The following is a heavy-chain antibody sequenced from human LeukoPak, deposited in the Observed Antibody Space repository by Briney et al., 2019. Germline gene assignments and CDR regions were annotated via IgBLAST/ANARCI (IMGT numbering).Heavy chain of an antibody. D-gene: IGHD3-22*01. J-gene: IGHJ4*01. CDR3: ARHGHPKSSGLLRY. CDR2: INHSGST. V-gene: IGHV4-34*01. Sequence: PSETLSLTCAVYGGSLSGYYWSWIRQPPGKGLEWIGEINHSGSTNYNPSLKSRVTISVDTSKNQFSLKLSSVTAADTAVYYCARHGHPKSSGLLRYWGHGTLVTVSS. CDR1: GGSLSGYY.